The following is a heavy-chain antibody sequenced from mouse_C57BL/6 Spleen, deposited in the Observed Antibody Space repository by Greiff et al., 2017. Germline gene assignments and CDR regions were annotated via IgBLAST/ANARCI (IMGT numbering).Heavy chain of an antibody. D-gene: IGHD2-1*01. CDR2: IWSGGST. V-gene: IGHV2-2*01. CDR1: GFSLTSYG. J-gene: IGHJ4*01. CDR3: ARNPYGNYEDYYAMDY. Sequence: VQLQQSGPGLVQPSQSLSITCTVSGFSLTSYGVHWVRQSPGKGLEWLGVIWSGGSTDYNAAFISRLSISKDNSKSQVFFKMNSLQADDTAIYYCARNPYGNYEDYYAMDYWGQGTSVTVSS.